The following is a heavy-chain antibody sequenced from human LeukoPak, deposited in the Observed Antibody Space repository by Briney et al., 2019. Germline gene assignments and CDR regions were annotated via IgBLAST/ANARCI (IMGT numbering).Heavy chain of an antibody. CDR1: GFTFSSYA. J-gene: IGHJ4*02. V-gene: IGHV3-30*18. D-gene: IGHD3-10*01. CDR2: ISYDGSNK. Sequence: GGALRLSCAASGFTFSSYAMHWVRQAPGKGLEWVAVISYDGSNKYYADSVKGRFTISRDNSKNTLYLQMSSLRAEDTAVYYCAKSGRFGELFIDFDYWGQGALVTVSS. CDR3: AKSGRFGELFIDFDY.